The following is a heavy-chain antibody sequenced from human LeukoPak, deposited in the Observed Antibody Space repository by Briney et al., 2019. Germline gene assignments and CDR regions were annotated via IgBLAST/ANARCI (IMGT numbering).Heavy chain of an antibody. V-gene: IGHV4-31*11. Sequence: SETLSLTCAVYGGSISSGGYYWSWIRQHPGKGLEWIGYIYYSGSTYYNPSLKSRVTISVDTSKNQFSLKLSSVTAADTAVYYCASSQRMIVRYWGQGTLVTVSS. CDR1: GGSISSGGYY. CDR3: ASSQRMIVRY. CDR2: IYYSGST. J-gene: IGHJ4*02. D-gene: IGHD3-22*01.